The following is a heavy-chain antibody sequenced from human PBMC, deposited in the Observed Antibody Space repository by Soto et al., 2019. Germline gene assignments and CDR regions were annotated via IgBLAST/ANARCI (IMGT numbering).Heavy chain of an antibody. J-gene: IGHJ3*02. Sequence: SETLSLTCTVSGGSISSYYWSWIRQPPGKGLEWIGYIYYSGSTNYNPSLKSRVTISVDTSKNQFSLKLSSVTAADTAVYYCATEFTSDAFDIWGQGTMVTVSS. D-gene: IGHD3-16*01. V-gene: IGHV4-59*01. CDR2: IYYSGST. CDR1: GGSISSYY. CDR3: ATEFTSDAFDI.